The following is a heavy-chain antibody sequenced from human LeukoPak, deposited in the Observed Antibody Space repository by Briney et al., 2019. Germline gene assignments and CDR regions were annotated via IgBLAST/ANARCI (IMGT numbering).Heavy chain of an antibody. D-gene: IGHD2-15*01. CDR1: GGSISSSSYY. CDR3: AGHVGLLRSDGMDV. J-gene: IGHJ6*02. V-gene: IGHV4-39*01. Sequence: PSETLSLTCTVSGGSISSSSYYWGWVRQPPGKGLEWIGSIYYSGSTYYNPSLKSRVTISVDTSKNQFSLKLSSVTAADTAVYYCAGHVGLLRSDGMDVWGQGTTVTVSS. CDR2: IYYSGST.